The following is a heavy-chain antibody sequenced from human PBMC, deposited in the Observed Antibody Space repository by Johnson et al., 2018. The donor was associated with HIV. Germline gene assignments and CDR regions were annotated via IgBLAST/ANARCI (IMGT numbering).Heavy chain of an antibody. D-gene: IGHD1-26*01. CDR3: VRLHSGTGAFDI. J-gene: IGHJ3*02. CDR1: GFTFSDYY. CDR2: ISSSGSTL. V-gene: IGHV3-11*04. Sequence: VQLVESGGGLVKPGGSLRLSCAASGFTFSDYYMSWIRQAPGKGLEWVSYISSSGSTLYYTASVKGRFPISRDNAESSLHLQMNSLRADDTAVYYCVRLHSGTGAFDIWGQGTMVSVSS.